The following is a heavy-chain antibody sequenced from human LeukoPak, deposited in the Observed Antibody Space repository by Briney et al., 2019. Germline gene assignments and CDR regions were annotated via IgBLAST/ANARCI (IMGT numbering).Heavy chain of an antibody. J-gene: IGHJ4*02. D-gene: IGHD6-13*01. CDR1: GFTFSSYG. V-gene: IGHV3-33*01. CDR2: IWYDGSNK. Sequence: GGSLRLSCAASGFTFSSYGMHWVRQAAGNGLEWVAVIWYDGSNKYYADSVKGRFTISRDNSKNTLYLQMNRLRAEDTAVYYCAREEGIAATIDYWGQGTLVTVSS. CDR3: AREEGIAATIDY.